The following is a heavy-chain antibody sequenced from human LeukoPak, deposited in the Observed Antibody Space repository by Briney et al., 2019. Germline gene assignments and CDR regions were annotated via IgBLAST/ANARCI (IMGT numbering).Heavy chain of an antibody. V-gene: IGHV4-59*01. CDR2: IYYSGST. J-gene: IGHJ4*02. CDR3: ARGLAAAAVAGLDY. D-gene: IGHD6-19*01. Sequence: SETLSLTCTVSGGSISSYYWNWIRQPPGKGLEWIGYIYYSGSTNYNPSLKSRVTISVDTSKNQFSLKLSSVTAADTAVYYCARGLAAAAVAGLDYWGQGTLVTVSS. CDR1: GGSISSYY.